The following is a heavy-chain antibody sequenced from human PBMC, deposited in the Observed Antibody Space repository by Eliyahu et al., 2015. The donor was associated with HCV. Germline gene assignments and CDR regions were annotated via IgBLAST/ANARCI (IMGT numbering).Heavy chain of an antibody. CDR3: SREGFSNPDY. CDR1: GSTLSGYS. D-gene: IGHD4-11*01. Sequence: ELRLVESGGGLVQPGGSLRLSCAASGSTLSGYSMNWVRQAPGKGLGWVSYISSSSGVIHYADFVKGRFTISRDNAKNSLFLQMNSLRPEDTAVYYCSREGFSNPDYWGQGTLVTVSS. CDR2: ISSSSGVI. J-gene: IGHJ4*02. V-gene: IGHV3-48*01.